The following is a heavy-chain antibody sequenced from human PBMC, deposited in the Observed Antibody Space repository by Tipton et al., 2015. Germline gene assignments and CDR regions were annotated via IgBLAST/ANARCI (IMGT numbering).Heavy chain of an antibody. CDR2: INHSGST. D-gene: IGHD5/OR15-5a*01. Sequence: TLSLTCAFYGGSFSGYFWSWIRQPPGKGLEWIGEINHSGSTNYNPSLKSRVTISVDTTKNQFSLRLSSVTAADTTVFYCARLSSVTGGMDVWGQGTTVTVSS. J-gene: IGHJ6*02. CDR1: GGSFSGYF. V-gene: IGHV4-34*01. CDR3: ARLSSVTGGMDV.